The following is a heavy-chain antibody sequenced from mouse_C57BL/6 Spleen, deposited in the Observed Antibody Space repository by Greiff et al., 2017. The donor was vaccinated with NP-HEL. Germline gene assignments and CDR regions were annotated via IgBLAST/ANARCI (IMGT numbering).Heavy chain of an antibody. CDR1: GFNITDYY. Sequence: VQLQQSGAELVRPGASVKLSCTASGFNITDYYMHWVKQRPEQGLEWIGRIDPEDGDTEYAPKFKGKATMTADTSSNTAYLQLSSLTSEDTAVYYCTRYYYFDYWGQGTTLTVAS. V-gene: IGHV14-1*01. CDR2: IDPEDGDT. J-gene: IGHJ2*01. CDR3: TRYYYFDY.